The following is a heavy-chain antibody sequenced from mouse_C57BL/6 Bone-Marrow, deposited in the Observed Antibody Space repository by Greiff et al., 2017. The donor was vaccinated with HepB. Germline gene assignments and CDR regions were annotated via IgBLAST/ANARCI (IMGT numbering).Heavy chain of an antibody. CDR1: GFTFSNYW. J-gene: IGHJ4*01. CDR2: IRLKSDNYAT. D-gene: IGHD4-1*01. V-gene: IGHV6-3*01. CDR3: TRELGRGGYAMDY. Sequence: EVKVEESGGGLVQPGGSMKLSCVASGFTFSNYWMNWVRQSPEKGLEWVAQIRLKSDNYATHYAESVKGRFTISRDDSKSSVYLQMNNLRAEDTGIYYCTRELGRGGYAMDYWGQGTSVTVSS.